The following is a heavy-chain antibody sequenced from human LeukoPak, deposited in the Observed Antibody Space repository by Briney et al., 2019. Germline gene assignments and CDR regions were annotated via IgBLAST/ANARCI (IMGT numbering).Heavy chain of an antibody. D-gene: IGHD3-22*01. J-gene: IGHJ4*02. CDR1: GYTFTSYA. V-gene: IGHV1-3*03. CDR3: ARARGYYDSLGSYYYFDY. Sequence: ASVKVSCKASGYTFTSYAMNWVRQAPGQGLEWMGWINAGSGYTTYSQEFQGRVTITRDTSANTAYMELSSLRSEDMAVYYCARARGYYDSLGSYYYFDYWGQGTLVTVSS. CDR2: INAGSGYT.